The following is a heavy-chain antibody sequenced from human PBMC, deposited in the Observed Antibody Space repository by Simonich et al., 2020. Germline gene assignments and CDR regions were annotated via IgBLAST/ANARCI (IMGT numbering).Heavy chain of an antibody. CDR3: ARGIVGASGAFDI. Sequence: EVQLVESGGGLVKPGGSLRLSCAASGFTFSSYSMNWFRQATRTGLEWVSSSSSSSSYIYYADSVKGRFTISRDNAKNSLYLQMNSLRAEDTAVYYCARGIVGASGAFDIWGQGTMVTVSS. D-gene: IGHD1-26*01. CDR1: GFTFSSYS. V-gene: IGHV3-21*01. J-gene: IGHJ3*02. CDR2: SSSSSSYI.